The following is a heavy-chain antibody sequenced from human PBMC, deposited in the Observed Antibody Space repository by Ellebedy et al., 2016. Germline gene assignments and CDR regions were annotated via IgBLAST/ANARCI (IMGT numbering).Heavy chain of an antibody. D-gene: IGHD2-15*01. CDR2: INHSGST. CDR3: ARGFIVVVVAATLTYYYYGMDV. V-gene: IGHV4-34*01. Sequence: GSLRLSCAVYGGSFSGYYWSWIRQPPRKGLEWIGEINHSGSTNYNPSLKSRVTISVDTSKNQFSLKLSSVTAADTAVYYCARGFIVVVVAATLTYYYYGMDVWGQGTTVTVSS. J-gene: IGHJ6*02. CDR1: GGSFSGYY.